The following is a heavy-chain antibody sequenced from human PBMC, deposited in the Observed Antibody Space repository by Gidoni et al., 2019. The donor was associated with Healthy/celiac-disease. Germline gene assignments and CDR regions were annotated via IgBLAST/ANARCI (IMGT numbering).Heavy chain of an antibody. CDR3: AKVPSDYYDSSGYDYYYYMDV. CDR2: ISGSGGST. J-gene: IGHJ6*03. V-gene: IGHV3-23*01. Sequence: EVQLLESGGGLVQPGGSLRLSCAASGFTFSSYAMSWVRQAPGKGLEWGSAISGSGGSTYYADSVKGRFTISRDNSKNTLYLQMNSLRAEDTAVYYCAKVPSDYYDSSGYDYYYYMDVWGKGTTVTVSS. D-gene: IGHD3-22*01. CDR1: GFTFSSYA.